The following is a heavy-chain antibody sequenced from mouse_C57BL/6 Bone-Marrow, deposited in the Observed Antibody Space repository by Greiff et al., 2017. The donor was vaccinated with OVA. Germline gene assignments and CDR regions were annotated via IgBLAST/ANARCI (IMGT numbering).Heavy chain of an antibody. D-gene: IGHD1-1*01. V-gene: IGHV3-6*01. J-gene: IGHJ1*03. CDR3: AVRGGITTVAYEGYFDV. CDR1: GYSITSGYY. Sequence: EVKLMESGPGLVKPSQSLSLTCSVTGYSITSGYYWNWIRQFPGNKLEWMGYISYDGSNNYNPSLKNRISITRDTSKNQFFLKLNSVTTEDTATYYCAVRGGITTVAYEGYFDVWGTGTTVTVSS. CDR2: ISYDGSN.